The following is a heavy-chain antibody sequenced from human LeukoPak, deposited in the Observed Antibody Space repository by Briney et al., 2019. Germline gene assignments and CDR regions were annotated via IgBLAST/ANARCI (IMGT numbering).Heavy chain of an antibody. CDR3: AREYYDSSDFHYGMDV. Sequence: GGSLRLSCAASGFIFSSYWMHWVRQAPGKGLVWVSRINTDGSSTNYADSVKGRFTISRDNAKNTLYLQMNSLRAEDTAVYHCAREYYDSSDFHYGMDVWGQGTTVTVSS. V-gene: IGHV3-74*01. J-gene: IGHJ6*02. D-gene: IGHD3-22*01. CDR1: GFIFSSYW. CDR2: INTDGSST.